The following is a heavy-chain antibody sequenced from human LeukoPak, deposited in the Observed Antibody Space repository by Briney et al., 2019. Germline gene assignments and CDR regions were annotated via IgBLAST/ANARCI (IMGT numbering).Heavy chain of an antibody. V-gene: IGHV3-48*04. Sequence: QAGGSLRLSCAASEFTFSSYSMNWVRQAPGKGLEWVSYISSSGSTIYYADSVKGRFTISRGNAKNSLYLQMNSLRAEDTAVYYCAELGITMIGGVWGKGTTVTISS. CDR3: AELGITMIGGV. CDR2: ISSSGSTI. J-gene: IGHJ6*04. D-gene: IGHD3-10*02. CDR1: EFTFSSYS.